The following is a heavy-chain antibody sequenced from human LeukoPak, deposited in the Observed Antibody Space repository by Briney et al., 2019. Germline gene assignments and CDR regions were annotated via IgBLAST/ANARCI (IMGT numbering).Heavy chain of an antibody. D-gene: IGHD3/OR15-3a*01. CDR1: GFTFSSYW. J-gene: IGHJ4*02. Sequence: PGGSLRLSCAASGFTFSSYWMHWVRQAPGKGLVWVSCINSDESSTRYADSVKGRFTISRDNAKNTLYLQMNSLRAEDTAVYYCASLFYGLGDDYWGQGTLVTVSS. CDR2: INSDESST. V-gene: IGHV3-74*01. CDR3: ASLFYGLGDDY.